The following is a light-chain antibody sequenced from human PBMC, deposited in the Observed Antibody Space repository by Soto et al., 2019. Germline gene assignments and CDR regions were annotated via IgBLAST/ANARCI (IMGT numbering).Light chain of an antibody. J-gene: IGKJ1*01. CDR1: QSVISSY. CDR2: GAS. Sequence: EIMLTQSPGTLSLSPGEGATLSCRASQSVISSYLAWYQQKPGQAPRLLIYGASSRDTGIPDRFSGSGSGTDFSLTISRLEPEDFAVYYCQKYASSPGTFGQGTKVEIK. CDR3: QKYASSPGT. V-gene: IGKV3-20*01.